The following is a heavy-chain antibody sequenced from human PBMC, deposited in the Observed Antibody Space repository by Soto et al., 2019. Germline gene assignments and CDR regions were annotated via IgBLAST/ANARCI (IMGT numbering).Heavy chain of an antibody. CDR1: ATAFSSDT. J-gene: IGHJ2*01. CDR3: ARDPRDGYWYFDL. V-gene: IGHV1-69*08. CDR2: IVPILATA. Sequence: QVQLVQSGAEVKKPGSSVKVSCKASATAFSSDTLSWVRQSPGQGLEWMGRIVPILATAHYAQNFQGRVTITADKSTSTVYMELSSLRSDDTAVYYCARDPRDGYWYFDLWGRGTLVTVSS.